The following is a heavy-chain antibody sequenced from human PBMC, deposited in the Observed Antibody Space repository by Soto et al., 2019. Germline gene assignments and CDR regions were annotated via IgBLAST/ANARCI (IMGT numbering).Heavy chain of an antibody. CDR2: ISGSGGTT. Sequence: VQLVESGGGLVQPGGSLRLSCAASGFTFSSYSMSWVRQAPGKGLDWVSGISGSGGTTYYADSVKGRFTISRDNPKNTVFVQMNSLRPEDTAIYYCAKERNDFWSGTTGGFDHWGQGLLVTVSS. CDR3: AKERNDFWSGTTGGFDH. CDR1: GFTFSSYS. J-gene: IGHJ4*02. V-gene: IGHV3-23*04. D-gene: IGHD3-3*01.